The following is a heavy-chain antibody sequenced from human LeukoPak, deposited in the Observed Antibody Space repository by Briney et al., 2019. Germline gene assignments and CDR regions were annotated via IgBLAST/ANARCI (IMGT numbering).Heavy chain of an antibody. J-gene: IGHJ4*02. CDR3: ARGAAVAGPSPSSFDY. Sequence: SVKVSCKASGGTFSSYAISWVRQAPGQGLEWTGGIIPIFGTANYAQKFQGRVTITADESTSTAYMELSSLRSEDTAVYYCARGAAVAGPSPSSFDYWGQGTLVTVSS. V-gene: IGHV1-69*13. CDR1: GGTFSSYA. D-gene: IGHD6-19*01. CDR2: IIPIFGTA.